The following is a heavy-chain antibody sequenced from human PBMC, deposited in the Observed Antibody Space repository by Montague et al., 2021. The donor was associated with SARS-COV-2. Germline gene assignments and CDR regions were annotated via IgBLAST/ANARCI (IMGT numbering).Heavy chain of an antibody. V-gene: IGHV4-4*02. J-gene: IGHJ4*02. CDR2: IYHPGTT. Sequence: SETLSLTCAVSGESITRDCWSWVRQPPGKGLEWIGEIYHPGTTNYNPSLRSRVTISMDRSRNQVSLSLNFVTAADTAVYYCAGHLLGGHVFSHWGQGTLVTVSS. CDR3: AGHLLGGHVFSH. CDR1: GESITRDC. D-gene: IGHD3/OR15-3a*01.